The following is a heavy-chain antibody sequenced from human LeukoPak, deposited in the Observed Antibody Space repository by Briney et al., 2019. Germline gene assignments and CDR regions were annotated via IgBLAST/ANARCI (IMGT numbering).Heavy chain of an antibody. J-gene: IGHJ4*02. D-gene: IGHD6-6*01. V-gene: IGHV1-69*02. CDR1: GGTFSSYT. Sequence: GSSVKVSCKASGGTFSSYTISWVRQAPGQGLEWMGRIIPILGIANYAQKFQGRVTITADKSTSTAYMELSSLRSEDTAVYYCAGARGIAARPWWYWGQGTLVAVSS. CDR3: AGARGIAARPWWY. CDR2: IIPILGIA.